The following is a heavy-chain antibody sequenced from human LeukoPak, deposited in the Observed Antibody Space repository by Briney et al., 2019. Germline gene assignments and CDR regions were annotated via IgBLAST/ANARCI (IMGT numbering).Heavy chain of an antibody. V-gene: IGHV3-30*04. CDR2: IPYDGSNK. CDR1: GFTFSSYA. J-gene: IGHJ4*02. D-gene: IGHD4-17*01. Sequence: GGSLRLSCAASGFTFSSYAMHWVRQAPGKGLEWVALIPYDGSNKYYADSVKGRFTISRDNSKNTLYLQMNSLRAEDSAVYYCAKDYGDYSYYFDYWGQGTLVTVSS. CDR3: AKDYGDYSYYFDY.